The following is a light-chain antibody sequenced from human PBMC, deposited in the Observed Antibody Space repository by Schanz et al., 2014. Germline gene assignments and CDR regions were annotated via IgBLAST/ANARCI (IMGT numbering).Light chain of an antibody. CDR3: QQYNSYPYT. V-gene: IGKV1-5*01. CDR1: QNIGRR. J-gene: IGKJ2*01. CDR2: DAS. Sequence: DIQMTQSPSTLSASVGDRIIITCRASQNIGRRLAWYQQKPGRAPNLLISDASTLQSGVPSRFSGSGSGTDFTLTISSLQPDDFTTYYCQQYNSYPYTFGQGTKLEIK.